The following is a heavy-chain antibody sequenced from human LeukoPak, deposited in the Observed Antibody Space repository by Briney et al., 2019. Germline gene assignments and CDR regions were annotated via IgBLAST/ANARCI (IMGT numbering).Heavy chain of an antibody. CDR3: ARVRDGYNWDYYYGMDV. V-gene: IGHV5-51*01. J-gene: IGHJ6*02. CDR2: IYPGDSDT. CDR1: GYSFTSYW. D-gene: IGHD5-24*01. Sequence: GESLKISCKGSGYSFTSYWIGWVRQMPGKGLEWMGIIYPGDSDTRYSPSFQGQVTISADKSISTAYLQWSSLKASDTAMYYCARVRDGYNWDYYYGMDVWGQGTTVTVSS.